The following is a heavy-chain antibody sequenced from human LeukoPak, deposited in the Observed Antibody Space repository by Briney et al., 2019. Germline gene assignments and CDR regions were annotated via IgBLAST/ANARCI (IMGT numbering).Heavy chain of an antibody. CDR3: ARGPLGKEWFDP. J-gene: IGHJ5*02. Sequence: PSETLSLTCAVYGGSFSGYYWSWIRQPPGKGLEWIGEINHSGSTNYNPSLKSRVTISVDTSKNQFSLKLSFVTAADTAVYYCARGPLGKEWFDPWGQGTLVTVSS. V-gene: IGHV4-34*01. CDR2: INHSGST. CDR1: GGSFSGYY. D-gene: IGHD1-26*01.